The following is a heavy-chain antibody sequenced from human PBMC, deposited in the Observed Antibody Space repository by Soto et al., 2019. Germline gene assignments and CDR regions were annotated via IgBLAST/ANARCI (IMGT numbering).Heavy chain of an antibody. CDR3: AKLQSRELGRAAFAI. Sequence: GGSLRLSCEASGFIFSSYAMNWVRQAPGKGLEWVSGISGSGGSIYYADSVKGRFTISRDNSKNTVYVHMNSLRDEDTAVYYCAKLQSRELGRAAFAIWRQGTMVTV. J-gene: IGHJ3*02. D-gene: IGHD7-27*01. CDR2: ISGSGGSI. V-gene: IGHV3-23*01. CDR1: GFIFSSYA.